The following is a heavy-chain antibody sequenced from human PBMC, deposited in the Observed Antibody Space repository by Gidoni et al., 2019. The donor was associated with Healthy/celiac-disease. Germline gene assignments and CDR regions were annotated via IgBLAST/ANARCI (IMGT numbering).Heavy chain of an antibody. Sequence: ELQLVHSGAEVKTPGASLRLSCTASDYIFTSYWSSWGRQMPGKGLEWMGRIDPSDSYTNYSPSFQGHVTISADKSISTAYLQWSSLKASDTAMYYCARYRYTVTTFTWFDPWGQGTLVTVSS. D-gene: IGHD4-4*01. J-gene: IGHJ5*02. V-gene: IGHV5-10-1*03. CDR1: DYIFTSYW. CDR2: IDPSDSYT. CDR3: ARYRYTVTTFTWFDP.